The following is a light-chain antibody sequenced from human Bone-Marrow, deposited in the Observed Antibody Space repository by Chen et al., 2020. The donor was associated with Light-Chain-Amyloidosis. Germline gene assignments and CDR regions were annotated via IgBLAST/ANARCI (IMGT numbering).Light chain of an antibody. CDR1: SGSIATHY. Sequence: NFMLTQPHSVSESPGKTVIISCTRSSGSIATHYVQWYQQRPGSSPTTVIYEDDQRPSGVPDRFSGSIDRSSNSASLTISGLKTEDEADYYCQSYQGSSQGVFGGGTKLTFL. CDR3: QSYQGSSQGV. V-gene: IGLV6-57*01. CDR2: EDD. J-gene: IGLJ3*02.